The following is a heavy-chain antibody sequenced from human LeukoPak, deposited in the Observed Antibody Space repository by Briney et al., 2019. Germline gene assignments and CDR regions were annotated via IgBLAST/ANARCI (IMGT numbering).Heavy chain of an antibody. CDR2: IYHSGST. CDR1: GGSISSSSYY. V-gene: IGHV4-39*07. D-gene: IGHD3-3*01. J-gene: IGHJ3*02. CDR3: ARDWTIDGYSAFDI. Sequence: SETLSLTCTVSGGSISSSSYYWGWIRQPPGKGLEWIGSIYHSGSTYYNPSLKSRVTISVDTSKNQFSLKLSSVTAADTAVYYCARDWTIDGYSAFDIWGQGTMVTVSS.